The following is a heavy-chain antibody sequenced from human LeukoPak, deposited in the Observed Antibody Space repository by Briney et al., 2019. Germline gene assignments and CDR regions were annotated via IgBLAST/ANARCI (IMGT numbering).Heavy chain of an antibody. D-gene: IGHD3-10*01. CDR3: ARGPGRYGSEEGQGYWFDP. CDR2: FYYSGST. V-gene: IGHV4-39*07. Sequence: PSETLSLTCTVSGGSISSSSYYWGWIRQPPGKGLEWIGSFYYSGSTYYNPSLKSRVTISVDKSKNQFSLKLSSVTAADTAVYYCARGPGRYGSEEGQGYWFDPWGQGTLVTVSS. CDR1: GGSISSSSYY. J-gene: IGHJ5*02.